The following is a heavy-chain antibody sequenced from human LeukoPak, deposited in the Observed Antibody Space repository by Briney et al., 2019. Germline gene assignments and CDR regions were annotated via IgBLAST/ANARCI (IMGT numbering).Heavy chain of an antibody. CDR1: GFTFRSYG. V-gene: IGHV3-33*01. Sequence: PGRSLRLSCAASGFTFRSYGMHWVRQAPGKGREWVAVIWYEEGDKHYEDSVKGRFTISRDNSKNTVYLQMNSLRAEDTAVYYCARDRWPIAGENYYGMDVWGQGTTVTVSS. D-gene: IGHD3-16*01. J-gene: IGHJ6*02. CDR2: IWYEEGDK. CDR3: ARDRWPIAGENYYGMDV.